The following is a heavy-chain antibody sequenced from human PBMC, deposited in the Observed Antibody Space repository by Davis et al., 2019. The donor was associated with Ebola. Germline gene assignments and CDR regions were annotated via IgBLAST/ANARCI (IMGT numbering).Heavy chain of an antibody. J-gene: IGHJ2*01. Sequence: ASVKVSCKASGYTFIDHCIHWVRQAPGQGLEWMGIINPSGGSTSYAQKFQGRVTMTRDTSTSTVYMELSSLRSEDTAVYYCARRYYDSSGYSAYWYFDLWGRGTLVTVSS. CDR3: ARRYYDSSGYSAYWYFDL. CDR2: INPSGGST. D-gene: IGHD3-22*01. V-gene: IGHV1-46*03. CDR1: GYTFIDHC.